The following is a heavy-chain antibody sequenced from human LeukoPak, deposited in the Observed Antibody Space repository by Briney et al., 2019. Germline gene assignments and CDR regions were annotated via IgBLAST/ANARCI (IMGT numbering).Heavy chain of an antibody. CDR2: INHSGST. V-gene: IGHV4-34*01. Sequence: SETLSLTCAVYGGSFSGYYWSWIRQPPGKGLEWIGEINHSGSTNYNPSLKSRVTISVDTSKNQFSLKLSSVTAADTAVYYCARGRGSHYSWGQGALVTVCS. CDR1: GGSFSGYY. CDR3: ARGRGSHYS. J-gene: IGHJ4*02. D-gene: IGHD3-10*01.